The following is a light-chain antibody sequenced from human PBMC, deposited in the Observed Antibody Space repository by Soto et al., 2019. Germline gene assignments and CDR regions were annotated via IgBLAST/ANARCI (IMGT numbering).Light chain of an antibody. Sequence: DIQMTQSPSAMSASVGDRVTITCRASQGISNSLAWFQQKAGKVPKRLIYATSSVQSGVPSRFSGSGSGTEFTRTSSSLQPEDFATYVCLQTNSYPYTFGQGTMLEIK. CDR1: QGISNS. CDR3: LQTNSYPYT. J-gene: IGKJ2*01. CDR2: ATS. V-gene: IGKV1-17*03.